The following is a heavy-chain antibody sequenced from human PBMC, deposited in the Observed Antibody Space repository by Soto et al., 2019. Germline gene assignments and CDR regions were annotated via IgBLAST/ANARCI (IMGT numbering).Heavy chain of an antibody. J-gene: IGHJ5*02. V-gene: IGHV4-39*01. CDR3: ARPTYCSGGACFPFGWFDP. CDR2: VLFRGTT. Sequence: SETLSLTCTVSGGSINGTNNYWGWIRQSPGKGLEWIGSVLFRGTTYYTPSLNSRVTISVDTSKNQFSLRLSSVTAADTAIYYCARPTYCSGGACFPFGWFDPWGPGTLVTVSS. D-gene: IGHD2-15*01. CDR1: GGSINGTNNY.